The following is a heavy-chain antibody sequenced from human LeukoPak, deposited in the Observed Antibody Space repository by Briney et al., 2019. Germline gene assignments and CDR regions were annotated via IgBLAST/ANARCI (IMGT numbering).Heavy chain of an antibody. CDR2: INPNSGDT. CDR1: GYTFIGYY. Sequence: ASVKVSCKASGYTFIGYYMHWVRQAPGQGLEWMGWINPNSGDTNYAQKFQGRVTMTRDTSISTAYMEVSRLRSDDTAVYYCARADPSPALAYWGQGTLVTVSS. CDR3: ARADPSPALAY. J-gene: IGHJ4*02. V-gene: IGHV1-2*02.